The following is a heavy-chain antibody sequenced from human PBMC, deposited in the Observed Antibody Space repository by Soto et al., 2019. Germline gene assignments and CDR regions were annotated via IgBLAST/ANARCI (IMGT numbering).Heavy chain of an antibody. Sequence: PGESLKISCKGSGYSFTSYWIGWVRQMPGKGLEWMGIIYPGDSDTRYSPSFQGQVTISADKSISTAYLQWSSLKASDTAMYYCARVGFSYSSSWYEDSPNPRPAKDSRKPNYYYYGMDVWGQGTTVTVSS. CDR3: ARVGFSYSSSWYEDSPNPRPAKDSRKPNYYYYGMDV. D-gene: IGHD6-13*01. CDR1: GYSFTSYW. V-gene: IGHV5-51*01. J-gene: IGHJ6*02. CDR2: IYPGDSDT.